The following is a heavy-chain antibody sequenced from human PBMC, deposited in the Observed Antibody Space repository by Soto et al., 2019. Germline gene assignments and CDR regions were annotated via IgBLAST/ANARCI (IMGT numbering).Heavy chain of an antibody. CDR1: GGSISSYY. V-gene: IGHV4-59*01. CDR3: ARRSYFSGGSCHDY. Sequence: QVQLQESGPGLVKPSETLSLTCTVSGGSISSYYWSWIRQPPGKGLEWIGYIYYSGSTNYNPSLKGRVTISVDTSKNQFSLKLSSVTAADTAVYYCARRSYFSGGSCHDYWGQGTLVTVSS. CDR2: IYYSGST. D-gene: IGHD2-15*01. J-gene: IGHJ4*02.